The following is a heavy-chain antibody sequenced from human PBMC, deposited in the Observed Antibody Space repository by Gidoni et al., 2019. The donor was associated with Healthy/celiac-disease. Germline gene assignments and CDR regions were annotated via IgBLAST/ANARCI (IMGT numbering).Heavy chain of an antibody. CDR3: AKGQGGSYYDAFDI. CDR2: ISGSGGST. D-gene: IGHD1-26*01. Sequence: EVQLLASGGGLVQPGGSLRLYCAASGFTFNSYAMTWVRQAPGKGLEWVSSISGSGGSTYYADSVKGRFTISRDNSKNTLYLQMNSLRVEDTAVYYCAKGQGGSYYDAFDIWGRGTMVTVSS. V-gene: IGHV3-23*01. CDR1: GFTFNSYA. J-gene: IGHJ3*02.